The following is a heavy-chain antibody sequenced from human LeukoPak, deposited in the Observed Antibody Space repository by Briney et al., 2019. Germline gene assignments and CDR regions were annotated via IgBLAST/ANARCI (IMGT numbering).Heavy chain of an antibody. D-gene: IGHD4-17*01. V-gene: IGHV3-30*04. CDR1: GFTFSSYA. CDR2: ISYDGSNK. CDR3: ASPSTVTTFRYYFDY. J-gene: IGHJ4*02. Sequence: PGTSLRLSCAASGFTFSSYAIHWVRQAPGKGLEWVAVISYDGSNKYYADSVKGRFTISRDNSKNTLYLQMNSLRAEDTAVYYCASPSTVTTFRYYFDYWGQGTLVTVSS.